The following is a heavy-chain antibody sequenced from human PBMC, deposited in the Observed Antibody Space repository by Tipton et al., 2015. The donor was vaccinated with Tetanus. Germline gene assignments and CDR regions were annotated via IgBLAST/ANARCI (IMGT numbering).Heavy chain of an antibody. J-gene: IGHJ3*02. CDR2: ISFDGAEH. CDR1: GFTFGHHA. Sequence: SLRLSCVGSGFTFGHHALHWVRQAPGKGLEWVAVISFDGAEHFYADSVKGRLTMSRDNSKSTMNFQLNSLTPEDTAVYYCARVKGRTGSYGDAYDMWGRGTRVVVSS. D-gene: IGHD1-26*01. CDR3: ARVKGRTGSYGDAYDM. V-gene: IGHV3-30*01.